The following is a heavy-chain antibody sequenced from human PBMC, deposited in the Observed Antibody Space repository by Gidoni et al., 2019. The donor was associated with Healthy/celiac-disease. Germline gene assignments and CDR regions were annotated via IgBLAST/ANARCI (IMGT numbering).Heavy chain of an antibody. Sequence: QVQLVESGGGVVQPGRSLRLSCAASGFNFSSYGMHWVRQAPGKGLEWVAVIWYDGSNKYYADSVKGRFTISRDNSKNTLYLQMNSLRAEDTAVYYCARGGYGDYEGLDYWGQGTLVTVSS. CDR3: ARGGYGDYEGLDY. CDR2: IWYDGSNK. J-gene: IGHJ4*02. D-gene: IGHD4-17*01. CDR1: GFNFSSYG. V-gene: IGHV3-33*01.